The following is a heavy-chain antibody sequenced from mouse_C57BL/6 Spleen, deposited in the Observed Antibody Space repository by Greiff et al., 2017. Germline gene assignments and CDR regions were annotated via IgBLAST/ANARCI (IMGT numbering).Heavy chain of an antibody. V-gene: IGHV6-3*01. D-gene: IGHD2-4*01. J-gene: IGHJ3*01. CDR1: GFTFSNYW. Sequence: EVKLVESGGGLVQPGGSMKLSCVASGFTFSNYWMNWVRQSPEKGLAWVAQIRLKSDNYATHYAESVTGRFTISRDDYTSSVYLQMNNLRAEDTGIYYCTDYDYDGAWFAYCGQGTLVTGSA. CDR2: IRLKSDNYAT. CDR3: TDYDYDGAWFAY.